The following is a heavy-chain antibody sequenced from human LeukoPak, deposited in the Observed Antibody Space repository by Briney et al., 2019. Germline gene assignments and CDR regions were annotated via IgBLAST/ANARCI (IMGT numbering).Heavy chain of an antibody. V-gene: IGHV4-59*12. CDR2: IYYSGST. J-gene: IGHJ4*02. CDR3: AGGVAVAGRAREYYFDY. Sequence: SETLSLTCTVSGGSISSYHWSWIRQPPGKGLEWIGYIYYSGSTNYNPSLKSRVTISVDTSKNQFSLKLSSVTAADTAVYYCAGGVAVAGRAREYYFDYWGQGTLVTVSS. D-gene: IGHD6-19*01. CDR1: GGSISSYH.